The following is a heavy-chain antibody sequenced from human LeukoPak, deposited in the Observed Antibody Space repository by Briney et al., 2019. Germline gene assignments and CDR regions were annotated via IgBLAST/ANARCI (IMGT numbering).Heavy chain of an antibody. D-gene: IGHD5-18*01. V-gene: IGHV3-53*01. CDR1: GFTVSNNY. Sequence: SGGSLRLSCAASGFTVSNNYMSWVRQAPGKGLEWVSVLYSGGNTYYTDSVKGRFAISRDYSRNTVYLQMNSLRAEDTAVYYCARGIQLWLGYYYGMDVWGQGTTVTVSS. J-gene: IGHJ6*02. CDR2: LYSGGNT. CDR3: ARGIQLWLGYYYGMDV.